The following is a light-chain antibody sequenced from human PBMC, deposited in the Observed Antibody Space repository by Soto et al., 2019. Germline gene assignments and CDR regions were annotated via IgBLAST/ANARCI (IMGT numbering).Light chain of an antibody. CDR1: SSDVGGYNS. CDR2: EVS. V-gene: IGLV2-14*01. Sequence: QSSLTQPASVSESPGQSITISSTGTSSDVGGYNSVSWYQHHPGKAPKLMIYEVSNRPSGVSNRFSGSKSGNTASLTISGLQAEDEADYYCSSYTTRSSLYVFGTGTKVTVL. J-gene: IGLJ1*01. CDR3: SSYTTRSSLYV.